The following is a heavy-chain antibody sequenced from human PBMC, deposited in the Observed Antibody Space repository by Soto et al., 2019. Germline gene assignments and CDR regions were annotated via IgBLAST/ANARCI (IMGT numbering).Heavy chain of an antibody. CDR3: ARLPYYHFLTDSQTRYYYGMDV. J-gene: IGHJ6*02. CDR1: GFTFSNYG. V-gene: IGHV3-33*01. Sequence: GGSLRLSCAASGFTFSNYGMHWVRQAPGQGLEWVAVIWYDGSTKYYADSVKGRFTISRDNSKNTLYLQMNSLRAEDTAVYYCARLPYYHFLTDSQTRYYYGMDVWGPGTTVTVSS. CDR2: IWYDGSTK. D-gene: IGHD3-9*01.